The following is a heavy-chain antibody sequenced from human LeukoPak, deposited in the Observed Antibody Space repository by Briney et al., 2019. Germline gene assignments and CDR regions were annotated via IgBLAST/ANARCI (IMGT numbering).Heavy chain of an antibody. V-gene: IGHV1-2*02. Sequence: ASVKVSCKASGYTFTGYYMHWVRQAPGQGLEWMGWINPNSGGTNYAQKFQGRVTMTRDTSISTAYMELSRLRSDDTAVYYCARVPDIVVVPAALGHNWFDPWGRGTLVTVSS. J-gene: IGHJ5*02. D-gene: IGHD2-2*01. CDR1: GYTFTGYY. CDR3: ARVPDIVVVPAALGHNWFDP. CDR2: INPNSGGT.